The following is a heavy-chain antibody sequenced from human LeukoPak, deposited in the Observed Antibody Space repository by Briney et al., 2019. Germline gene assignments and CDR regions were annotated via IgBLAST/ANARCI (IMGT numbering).Heavy chain of an antibody. Sequence: AAVKVSCKASGYTFTSYYMHWVRQAPGQGLEWMGWINPNSGGPNYAQKFQGRVTLTRDTSISTAYMELSRLRSDDTAVYYCARVGSSGWFPFDYWGQGTLVTV. CDR3: ARVGSSGWFPFDY. J-gene: IGHJ4*02. CDR2: INPNSGGP. D-gene: IGHD6-19*01. CDR1: GYTFTSYY. V-gene: IGHV1-2*02.